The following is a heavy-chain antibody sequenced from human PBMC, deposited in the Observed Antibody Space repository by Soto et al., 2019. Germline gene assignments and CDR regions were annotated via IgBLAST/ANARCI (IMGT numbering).Heavy chain of an antibody. V-gene: IGHV3-23*01. CDR3: AKPYPPHS. Sequence: EVQLLEAGGGLVQPGGSLRLSCAASGFTFSSYAMNWDRQAPGKGLEWVSAIRASVGTTYYADSVKGRFTISRDNSKNTRYLQMNSLRAEDTAVYYCAKPYPPHSWGQGTLVTVSS. CDR1: GFTFSSYA. CDR2: IRASVGTT. J-gene: IGHJ4*02.